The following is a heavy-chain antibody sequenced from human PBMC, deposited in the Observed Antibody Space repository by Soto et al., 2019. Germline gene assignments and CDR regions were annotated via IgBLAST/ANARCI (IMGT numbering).Heavy chain of an antibody. D-gene: IGHD2-15*01. CDR1: GFTFSSYW. CDR2: IKQDGNEK. J-gene: IGHJ3*02. V-gene: IGHV3-7*01. Sequence: EVQLVESGGGLVQPGGSLRLSCAASGFTFSSYWMSWVRQAPGKGLEWVANIKQDGNEKYYVDSVKGRFTISRDTAKNSLFLQMNSLRAEDTAVYYCARDPPCSGGSCYYLSAFDIWGQGTMVTVSS. CDR3: ARDPPCSGGSCYYLSAFDI.